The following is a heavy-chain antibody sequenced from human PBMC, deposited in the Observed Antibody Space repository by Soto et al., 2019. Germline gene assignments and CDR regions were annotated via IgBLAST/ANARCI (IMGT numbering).Heavy chain of an antibody. Sequence: QVQLVQSGAEVKKPGSPVRVSCTASGDTFNFYTISWVRQVPGQGPEWMGRIIPMLGMSNYAQKFQGRVTIIVDKSTSTVYMNLSGLTSEDTAVYYCATNYGSGSKHFDYWGQGTLVTVSS. CDR2: IIPMLGMS. CDR3: ATNYGSGSKHFDY. D-gene: IGHD3-10*01. CDR1: GDTFNFYT. J-gene: IGHJ4*02. V-gene: IGHV1-69*02.